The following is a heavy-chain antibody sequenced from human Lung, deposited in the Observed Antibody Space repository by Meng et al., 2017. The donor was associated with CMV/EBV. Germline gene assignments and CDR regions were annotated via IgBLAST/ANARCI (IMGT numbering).Heavy chain of an antibody. CDR1: VSSASYY. CDR2: VYYGGGT. D-gene: IGHD2-2*01. CDR3: ARGTGYCSSTSCYPFDP. J-gene: IGHJ5*02. V-gene: IGHV4-61*01. Sequence: VSSASYYWSWIRQPPRKGLEWIAYVYYGGGTNYNPSLKSRVTISVDTSKNQFSLKLSSVTAADTAVYYCARGTGYCSSTSCYPFDPWGQGTLVTVSS.